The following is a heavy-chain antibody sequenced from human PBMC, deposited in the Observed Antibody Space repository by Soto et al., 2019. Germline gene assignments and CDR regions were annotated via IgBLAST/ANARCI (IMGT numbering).Heavy chain of an antibody. V-gene: IGHV1-2*02. Sequence: ASVKVSCKASGYTFTGYDMHWVRQAPGQGLEWMGWINPNSGGTNYAQKFQGRVTMTRDTSISTAYMELSRLRPDDTAVYCCASSSSSSVGFDYWGQGTLVTVSS. D-gene: IGHD6-6*01. J-gene: IGHJ4*02. CDR1: GYTFTGYD. CDR3: ASSSSSSVGFDY. CDR2: INPNSGGT.